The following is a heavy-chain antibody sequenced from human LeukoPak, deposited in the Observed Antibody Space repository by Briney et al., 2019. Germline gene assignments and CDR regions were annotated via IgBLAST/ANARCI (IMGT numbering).Heavy chain of an antibody. J-gene: IGHJ4*02. Sequence: ASVKVSCKASGGTFSSYAISWVRQAPGQGLEWMGGIIPIFATANYAQKFQGRVTITADESTSTAHMELSSLRSEDTAVYYCWGGGWKKPFDYWGQGTLVTVSS. D-gene: IGHD2-21*01. V-gene: IGHV1-69*13. CDR2: IIPIFATA. CDR1: GGTFSSYA. CDR3: WGGGWKKPFDY.